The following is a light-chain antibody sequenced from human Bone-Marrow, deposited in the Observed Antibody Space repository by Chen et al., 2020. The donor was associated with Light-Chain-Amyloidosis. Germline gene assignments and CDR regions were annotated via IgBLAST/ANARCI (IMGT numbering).Light chain of an antibody. CDR2: LGS. Sequence: DIVMTQSPFSLPVTPGEPASISCRSSQSLLHSNGYNYLDWYLQKPGQSPQLLIYLGSNRASGVPDRFSGSGSGTDFTLKISRVEAEDVGVYYCMQALQTPRLTFGGGTKVEIK. CDR1: QSLLHSNGYNY. V-gene: IGKV2-28*01. CDR3: MQALQTPRLT. J-gene: IGKJ4*01.